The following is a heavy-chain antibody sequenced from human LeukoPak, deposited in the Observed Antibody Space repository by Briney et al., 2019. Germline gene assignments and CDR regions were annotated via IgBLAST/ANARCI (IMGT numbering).Heavy chain of an antibody. J-gene: IGHJ4*02. CDR3: ARPSLYYHDSSGDDYYFDY. Sequence: ASVKVSCKASGYTFTSYDINWVRQAPGQGLEWMGRINPNSGGTNYAQKFQGRVTMTRDTSISTAYMELSRLRSDDTAVYYCARPSLYYHDSSGDDYYFDYWGQGSLVTVSS. CDR2: INPNSGGT. CDR1: GYTFTSYD. V-gene: IGHV1-2*06. D-gene: IGHD3-22*01.